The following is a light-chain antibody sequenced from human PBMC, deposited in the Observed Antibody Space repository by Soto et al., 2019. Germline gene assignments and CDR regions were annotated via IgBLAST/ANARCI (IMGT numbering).Light chain of an antibody. Sequence: QSALTQPASVSGSPGQSITISCTGTSSDVGGYNYVSWYQQHPNKVPKLMIYEVSNRPSGVSNRFSGSKSGNTASLTISGLQAEDEADYFCGSYTSGSTPYVFGTGTKVTVL. J-gene: IGLJ1*01. V-gene: IGLV2-14*01. CDR2: EVS. CDR3: GSYTSGSTPYV. CDR1: SSDVGGYNY.